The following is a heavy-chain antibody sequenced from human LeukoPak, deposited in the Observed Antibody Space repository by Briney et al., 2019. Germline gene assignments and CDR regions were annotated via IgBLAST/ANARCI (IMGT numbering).Heavy chain of an antibody. CDR3: AREGYSSGWYGY. J-gene: IGHJ4*02. Sequence: GGSLRLSCAASGFTFSSYSMNWVRQAPGKGLEWVSSISSSSSYIYYADSVKGRFTISRDNAKNSLYLQMNSLRAEDTAVYYCAREGYSSGWYGYWGQETLVSVSS. CDR1: GFTFSSYS. V-gene: IGHV3-21*01. D-gene: IGHD6-19*01. CDR2: ISSSSSYI.